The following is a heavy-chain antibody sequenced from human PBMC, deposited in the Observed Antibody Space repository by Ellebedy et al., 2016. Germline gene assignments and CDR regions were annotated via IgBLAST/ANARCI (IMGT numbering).Heavy chain of an antibody. V-gene: IGHV3-21*01. Sequence: GGSLRLSXAASGFTFSNYPMNWVRQAPGKGLEWVSSISGTSNYIYYADSVKGRFTISRDNAKNSLYLQMNSLRAEDTAVYYCAKPGPMVRGWVPFDPWGQGTLVTVS. CDR1: GFTFSNYP. CDR2: ISGTSNYI. D-gene: IGHD3-10*01. CDR3: AKPGPMVRGWVPFDP. J-gene: IGHJ5*02.